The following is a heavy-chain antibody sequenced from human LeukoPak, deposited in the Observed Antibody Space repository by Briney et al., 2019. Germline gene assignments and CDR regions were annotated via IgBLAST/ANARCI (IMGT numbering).Heavy chain of an antibody. CDR2: VYYNGNT. J-gene: IGHJ2*01. CDR1: GGSISSYY. Sequence: SETLSLTCTVSGGSISSYYWSWIRQPPGKGLEWIANVYYNGNTNYSPSLKSRVTISVDTSNNQFSLQLTSVTAADTAVYYCARDRNIRGYFDLWGRGTLVTVSS. V-gene: IGHV4-59*01. D-gene: IGHD3-10*01. CDR3: ARDRNIRGYFDL.